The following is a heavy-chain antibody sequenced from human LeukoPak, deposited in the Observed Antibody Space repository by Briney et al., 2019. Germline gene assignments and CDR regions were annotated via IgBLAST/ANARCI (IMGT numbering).Heavy chain of an antibody. D-gene: IGHD2-15*01. CDR2: ISYSGNT. V-gene: IGHV4-39*01. CDR3: ASVGKTVVPATVDY. CDR1: GDSISSSNYY. J-gene: IGHJ4*02. Sequence: SETLSLTCTVSGDSISSSNYYWGWIRQPPGKGLDWIGSISYSGNTYYNPSVKSRVTISADTSKNQFSLKLSSVTAADTALYYCASVGKTVVPATVDYWGQGTLVTVSS.